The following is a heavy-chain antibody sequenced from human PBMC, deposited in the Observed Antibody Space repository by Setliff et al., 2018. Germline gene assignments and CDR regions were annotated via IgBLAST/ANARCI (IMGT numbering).Heavy chain of an antibody. V-gene: IGHV4-38-2*02. D-gene: IGHD3-10*01. CDR1: GSSIISDYY. J-gene: IGHJ6*02. CDR3: ATLLANYGSGMDV. Sequence: SETLSLTCTVSGSSIISDYYWVWIRQPPGRGLEWIGSIFQSGNTYYNPSLKSRVTISVDTSKNQFSLKVNSVTAADTAVYYCATLLANYGSGMDVWGQGTTVTVSS. CDR2: IFQSGNT.